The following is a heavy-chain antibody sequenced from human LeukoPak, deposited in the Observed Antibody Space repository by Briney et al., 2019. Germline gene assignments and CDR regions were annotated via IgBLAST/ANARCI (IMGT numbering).Heavy chain of an antibody. CDR1: GGSIRSSSYY. CDR3: ARHRDDDWDY. CDR2: IYYSGSS. J-gene: IGHJ4*02. D-gene: IGHD2-21*01. Sequence: SETLSLTCTVSGGSIRSSSYYWGWIRQPPGKGLEWVGSIYYSGSSYYNPSLKSRVTISVDTFKNQISLRLSSVTAADTAVYYCARHRDDDWDYWGQGALVTVSS. V-gene: IGHV4-39*01.